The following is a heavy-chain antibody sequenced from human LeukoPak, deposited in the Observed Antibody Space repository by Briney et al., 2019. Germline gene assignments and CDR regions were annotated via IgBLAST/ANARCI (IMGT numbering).Heavy chain of an antibody. D-gene: IGHD3-10*01. CDR3: ARDPVLLWFGEPDY. V-gene: IGHV3-21*01. J-gene: IGHJ4*02. Sequence: GSLRLSCAASGFTFSSYGIHWVRQAPGKGLEWVSSISSSSSYIYYADSVKGRFTISRDNAKNSLYLQMNSLRAEDTAVYYCARDPVLLWFGEPDYWGQGTLVTVSS. CDR1: GFTFSSYG. CDR2: ISSSSSYI.